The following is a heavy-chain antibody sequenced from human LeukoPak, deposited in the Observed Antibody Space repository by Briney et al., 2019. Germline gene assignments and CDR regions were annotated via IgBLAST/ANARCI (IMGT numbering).Heavy chain of an antibody. Sequence: GGSLRLSCAASGFTFSSYAMSWVRQAPGKGLEWVSAISGSGGSTYYADSVKGRFTISRDNSKNTLYLQMNSLRAEDTAVYYCAKVLHGLTYYDFWSGYHHGDYWGRGTLVTVSS. CDR3: AKVLHGLTYYDFWSGYHHGDY. V-gene: IGHV3-23*01. CDR1: GFTFSSYA. D-gene: IGHD3-3*01. CDR2: ISGSGGST. J-gene: IGHJ4*02.